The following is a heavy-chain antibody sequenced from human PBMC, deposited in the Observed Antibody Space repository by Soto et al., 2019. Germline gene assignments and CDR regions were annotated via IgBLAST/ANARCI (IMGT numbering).Heavy chain of an antibody. CDR1: GFTFSSYS. Sequence: EVQLVESGGGLVKPGGSLRLSCAASGFTFSSYSMNWVRQAPGKGLEWVSSMSSSSSFIYSADSVKGRFTISRDNAKNSLYLQMSSLRAEDTAVYYCARDAARYCSSTRCPYDYWGQGILVTVSS. V-gene: IGHV3-21*01. CDR2: MSSSSSFI. D-gene: IGHD2-2*01. CDR3: ARDAARYCSSTRCPYDY. J-gene: IGHJ4*02.